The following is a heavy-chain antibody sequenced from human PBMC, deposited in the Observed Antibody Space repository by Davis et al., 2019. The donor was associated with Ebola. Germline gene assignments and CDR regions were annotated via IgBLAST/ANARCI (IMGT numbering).Heavy chain of an antibody. J-gene: IGHJ5*02. Sequence: GESLKISCAASGFTFSSYAMSWVRQAPGKGLEWVSAISGSGGSTYYADSVKGRFTISRDNSKNTLYLQMNSLRAEDTAVYYCAKDPKASGSYPNWFDPWGQGTLVTVSS. CDR2: ISGSGGST. D-gene: IGHD1-26*01. CDR1: GFTFSSYA. CDR3: AKDPKASGSYPNWFDP. V-gene: IGHV3-23*01.